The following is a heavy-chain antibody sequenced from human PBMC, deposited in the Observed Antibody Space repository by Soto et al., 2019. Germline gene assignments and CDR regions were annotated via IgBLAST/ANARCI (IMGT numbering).Heavy chain of an antibody. CDR1: GFSLSTSGMC. Sequence: SGPTLVNPTQTLTLTCTFSGFSLSTSGMCVSWIRQPPGKALEWLALIDWDDDKYYSTSLKTRLTISKDTSKNQVVLTMTNMDPVDTATYYCARIISSSWYPPLEYYYYGMDVWGQVTTVTVAS. CDR3: ARIISSSWYPPLEYYYYGMDV. D-gene: IGHD6-13*01. V-gene: IGHV2-70*01. CDR2: IDWDDDK. J-gene: IGHJ6*02.